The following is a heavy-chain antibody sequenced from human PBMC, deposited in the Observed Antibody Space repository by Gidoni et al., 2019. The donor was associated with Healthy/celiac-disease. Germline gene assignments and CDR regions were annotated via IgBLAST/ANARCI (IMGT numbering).Heavy chain of an antibody. J-gene: IGHJ6*02. CDR3: ARSYGLRTYYGMDV. V-gene: IGHV4-31*02. CDR2: IYYSGST. Sequence: HPGKGLEWIGYIYYSGSTYYNPSLKSRVTISVDTSKNQFSLKLSSVTAADTAVYYCARSYGLRTYYGMDVWGQGTTVTVSS. D-gene: IGHD1-26*01.